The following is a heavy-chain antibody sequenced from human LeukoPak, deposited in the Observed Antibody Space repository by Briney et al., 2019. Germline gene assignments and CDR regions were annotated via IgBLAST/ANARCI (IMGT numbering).Heavy chain of an antibody. D-gene: IGHD5-12*01. CDR2: IISSSSYI. J-gene: IGHJ4*02. CDR3: ARSPPNRYSDYGNYFDY. V-gene: IGHV3-21*01. Sequence: GGSLRLSCAAYGFTFSSYSMNWVRQAPGEGLEWVSSIISSSSYIYYADSVKGRFTISRDNAKNSLYLQMNSLRAEDKAVYYCARSPPNRYSDYGNYFDYWGQGTLVTVSS. CDR1: GFTFSSYS.